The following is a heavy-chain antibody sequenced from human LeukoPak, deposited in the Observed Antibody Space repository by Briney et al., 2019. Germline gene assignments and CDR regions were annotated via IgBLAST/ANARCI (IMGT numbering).Heavy chain of an antibody. Sequence: EASVKVSCKASGYTFTSYGISWVRQAPGQGLEWMGWISAYNGNTNYAQKLQGRVTMTTDTSTSTAYMELRSLRSDDTAVYYCARAKPYYDYVWGSYRPTHFDYWGQGTLVTVSS. CDR3: ARAKPYYDYVWGSYRPTHFDY. V-gene: IGHV1-18*01. D-gene: IGHD3-16*02. J-gene: IGHJ4*02. CDR2: ISAYNGNT. CDR1: GYTFTSYG.